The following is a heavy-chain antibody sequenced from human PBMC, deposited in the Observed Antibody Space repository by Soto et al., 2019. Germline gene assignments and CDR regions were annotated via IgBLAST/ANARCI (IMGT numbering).Heavy chain of an antibody. D-gene: IGHD3-16*02. CDR3: ARLFPSYYDYVWGSYRYFPYYFDY. CDR2: IKQDGSEK. J-gene: IGHJ4*02. Sequence: GGSLRLSCAASGFIFNNYAMSWVRQAPGKGLEWVANIKQDGSEKYYVDSVKGRFTISRDNAKNSLYLQMNSLRAEDTAVYYCARLFPSYYDYVWGSYRYFPYYFDYWGQGTLVTVSS. V-gene: IGHV3-7*01. CDR1: GFIFNNYA.